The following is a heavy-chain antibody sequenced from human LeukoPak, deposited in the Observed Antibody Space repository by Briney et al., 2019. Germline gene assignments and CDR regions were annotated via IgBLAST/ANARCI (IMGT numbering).Heavy chain of an antibody. Sequence: HGESLKISCKGSGYSFSNYWIGWVRQMPGKGLEWKGIIYPGNSDTRYSPSFQGQVTISADKSITTAYLQWSSLKASDTAMYYCARHTRYCTNGLCYMNYFDYWGQGTLVTVSS. CDR3: ARHTRYCTNGLCYMNYFDY. CDR2: IYPGNSDT. D-gene: IGHD2-8*01. CDR1: GYSFSNYW. J-gene: IGHJ4*02. V-gene: IGHV5-51*01.